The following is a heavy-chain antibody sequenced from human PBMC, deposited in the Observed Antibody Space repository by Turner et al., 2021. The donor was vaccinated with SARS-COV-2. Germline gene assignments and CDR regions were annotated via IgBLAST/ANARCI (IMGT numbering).Heavy chain of an antibody. J-gene: IGHJ6*02. CDR2: FDPEDGET. D-gene: IGHD6-19*01. V-gene: IGHV1-24*01. CDR3: ATGVAVTGTPSEYYYYYGMDV. CDR1: GYTLTELS. Sequence: QVQLVQSGAEVKKPGASVKVSCKVSGYTLTELSMHWVRQAPGKGLEWMGGFDPEDGETIYAQKFQGRVTMTEDTSTDTAYMELSSLRSEDTAVYYCATGVAVTGTPSEYYYYYGMDVWSQGTTVTVSS.